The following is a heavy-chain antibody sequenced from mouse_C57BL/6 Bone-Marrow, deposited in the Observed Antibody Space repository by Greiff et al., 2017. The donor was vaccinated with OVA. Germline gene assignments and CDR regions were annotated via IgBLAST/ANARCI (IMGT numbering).Heavy chain of an antibody. CDR1: GYTFTSYW. Sequence: QVQLQQSGAELVRPGTSVKLSCKASGYTFTSYWMHWVKQRPGQGLEWIGVIDPSDSYTNYNQKFKGKATLTVDTSSSTAYMQLSSLTSEDSAVYYCARDSPSYFDYWGQGTTLTVSS. CDR2: IDPSDSYT. V-gene: IGHV1-59*01. J-gene: IGHJ2*01. CDR3: ARDSPSYFDY.